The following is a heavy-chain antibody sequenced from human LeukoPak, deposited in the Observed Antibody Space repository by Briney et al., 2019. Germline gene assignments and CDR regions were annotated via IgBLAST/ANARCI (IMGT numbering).Heavy chain of an antibody. Sequence: GGSPRLSCAASGFTFSRCNMNWVRQAPGKGLEWLSYISTSSSNRYYAGSVKGRFTISRDNAKESLYLQLDSLRDEDTAVYYCAGDLGGNDAFDIWGQGTMVIVSS. V-gene: IGHV3-48*02. D-gene: IGHD4-23*01. CDR3: AGDLGGNDAFDI. CDR2: ISTSSSNR. CDR1: GFTFSRCN. J-gene: IGHJ3*02.